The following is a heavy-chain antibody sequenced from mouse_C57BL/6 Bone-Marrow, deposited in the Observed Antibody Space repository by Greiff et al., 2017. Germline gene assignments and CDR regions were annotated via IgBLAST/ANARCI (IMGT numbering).Heavy chain of an antibody. J-gene: IGHJ2*01. CDR3: ARHERIYYGNHGRNYFDY. CDR1: GYTFTEYT. V-gene: IGHV1-62-2*01. CDR2: FYPGSGSI. Sequence: VQLQESGAELVKPGASVKLSCKASGYTFTEYTIHWVKQRSGQGLEWIGWFYPGSGSIKYNEKFKDKATLTADKSSSTVYMELSRLTSEDSAVYCCARHERIYYGNHGRNYFDYWGQGTTLTVSS. D-gene: IGHD2-1*01.